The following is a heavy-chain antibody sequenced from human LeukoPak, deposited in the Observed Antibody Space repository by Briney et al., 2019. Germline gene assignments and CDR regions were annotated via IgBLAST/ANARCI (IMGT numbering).Heavy chain of an antibody. V-gene: IGHV3-23*01. CDR2: ISGGGDNT. J-gene: IGHJ4*02. Sequence: QSGGSLRLSCAASGFTFSSYSMSWVRQAPGKGLEWVSTISGGGDNTHYADSVKGRFTISRDNSKNTLYLQMNSLRAEDTAIYYCAKDPLDPATRVFFDYWGQGTLVTVSS. CDR3: AKDPLDPATRVFFDY. D-gene: IGHD1-26*01. CDR1: GFTFSSYS.